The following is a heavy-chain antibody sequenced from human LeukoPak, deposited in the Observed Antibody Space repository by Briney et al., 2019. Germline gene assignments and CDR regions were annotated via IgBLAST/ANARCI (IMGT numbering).Heavy chain of an antibody. D-gene: IGHD3-10*01. Sequence: SGGSLRLSCAASGFTLSSYWMHWGRHAPGKGRVWGSRINSDASTTNYADSVKGRFTISRDNAKNTLYLQVNSLRAEDTAVYYCARGLRNYYGSDYWGQGTLVTVSS. CDR1: GFTLSSYW. V-gene: IGHV3-74*01. J-gene: IGHJ4*02. CDR2: INSDASTT. CDR3: ARGLRNYYGSDY.